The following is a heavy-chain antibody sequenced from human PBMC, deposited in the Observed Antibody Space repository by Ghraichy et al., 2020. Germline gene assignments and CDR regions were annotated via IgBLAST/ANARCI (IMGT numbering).Heavy chain of an antibody. CDR2: ISGSGGST. CDR3: AKVDYRGAVTGDGFDY. D-gene: IGHD2-21*02. J-gene: IGHJ4*02. Sequence: GGSLRLSCAASGFTFSSYAMSWVRQAPGKGLEWVSAISGSGGSTYYADSVKGRFTISRDNSKNTLYLQMNSLRAEDTAVYYCAKVDYRGAVTGDGFDYWGQGTLVTVSS. V-gene: IGHV3-23*01. CDR1: GFTFSSYA.